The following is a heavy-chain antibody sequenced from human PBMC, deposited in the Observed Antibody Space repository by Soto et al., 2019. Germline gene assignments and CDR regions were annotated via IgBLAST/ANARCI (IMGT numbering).Heavy chain of an antibody. Sequence: PVKVSCKASGGGNLRDYRTTWVRRAPGQGLEWMGGIIPKLGSANYAQNFQGRVTITAAESTNTVYMELRSLRSDDPAVYYCARGGDDYGFSAVYWSEGTPDTVSS. CDR2: IIPKLGSA. J-gene: IGHJ4*02. D-gene: IGHD4-17*01. CDR3: ARGGDDYGFSAVY. V-gene: IGHV1-69*13. CDR1: GGGNLRDYR.